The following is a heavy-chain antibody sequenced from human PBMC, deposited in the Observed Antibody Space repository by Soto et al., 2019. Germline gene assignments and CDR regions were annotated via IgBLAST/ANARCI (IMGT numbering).Heavy chain of an antibody. V-gene: IGHV4-39*01. Sequence: QLQLQESGPGLVKPSETLSLTCTVSGGSISSSSYYWGWIRQPPGKGLEWIGSIYYSGSTYYNPSLKSRVTISVDTSKNQFSLKLSSVTAADTAVYYCASDGGYCSGGSCLYYSYYGMDVWGQGTTVTVSS. J-gene: IGHJ6*02. CDR1: GGSISSSSYY. CDR3: ASDGGYCSGGSCLYYSYYGMDV. D-gene: IGHD2-15*01. CDR2: IYYSGST.